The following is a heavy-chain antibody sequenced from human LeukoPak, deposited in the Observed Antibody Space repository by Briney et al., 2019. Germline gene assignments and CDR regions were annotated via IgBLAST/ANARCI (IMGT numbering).Heavy chain of an antibody. V-gene: IGHV3-23*01. Sequence: GGSLRLSCAASGFTFSRYAMSWVRQTPGKGLEWVSAISGSGGSTYYADSVKGRFTISRDNSKNTLYLQMNSLRAEDTAVYYCAKDPDGYNCDYWGQGTLVTVSS. CDR3: AKDPDGYNCDY. CDR2: ISGSGGST. CDR1: GFTFSRYA. J-gene: IGHJ4*02. D-gene: IGHD5-24*01.